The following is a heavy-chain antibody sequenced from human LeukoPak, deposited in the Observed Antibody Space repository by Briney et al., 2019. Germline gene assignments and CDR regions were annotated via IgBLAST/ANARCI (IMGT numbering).Heavy chain of an antibody. CDR2: MKEDGSQE. J-gene: IGHJ4*02. CDR1: GFTFSHYW. CDR3: ARYSYKHDC. V-gene: IGHV3-7*01. Sequence: GGSLRLSCAASGFTFSHYWMTWVRQAPGKGLEWVANMKEDGSQETYVDSVKGRFTISRDNAKNSLYLQMNNVRAEDTAVYYCARYSYKHDCWGQGTLVTVSS. D-gene: IGHD2-15*01.